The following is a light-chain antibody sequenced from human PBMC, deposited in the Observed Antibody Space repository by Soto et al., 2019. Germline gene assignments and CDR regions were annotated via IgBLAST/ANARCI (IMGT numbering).Light chain of an antibody. CDR1: QTVRNNY. CDR3: QQYGSLRT. V-gene: IGKV3-20*01. CDR2: DAS. J-gene: IGKJ1*01. Sequence: EFVLTQSPGTLSLSPGERATLSCRCSQTVRNNYLAWYPQKPGQAPRLLIYDASSRATGILDRFSGSGSGTDFTLTISRLEPEDFAVYYCQQYGSLRTFGQGTKVDIK.